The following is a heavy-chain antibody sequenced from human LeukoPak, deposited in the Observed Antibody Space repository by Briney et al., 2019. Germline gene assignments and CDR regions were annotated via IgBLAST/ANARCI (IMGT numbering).Heavy chain of an antibody. Sequence: PSETLSLTCTVSGGSISSYYWSWIRQPPGKGLEWIGYIYYSGSTNYNPSLKSRVTISVDTSKNRFSLKLSSVTAADTAVYYCAREKIRYYYDSSGLRAFDIWGQGTMVTVSS. D-gene: IGHD3-22*01. CDR3: AREKIRYYYDSSGLRAFDI. V-gene: IGHV4-59*01. J-gene: IGHJ3*02. CDR1: GGSISSYY. CDR2: IYYSGST.